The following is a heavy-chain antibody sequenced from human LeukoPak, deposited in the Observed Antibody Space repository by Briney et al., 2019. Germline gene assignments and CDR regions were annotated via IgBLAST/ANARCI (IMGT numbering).Heavy chain of an antibody. CDR3: ARDQYCSSTSCYKAYYYGMDV. J-gene: IGHJ6*02. CDR2: INHSGST. D-gene: IGHD2-2*01. Sequence: SETLSLTCAVYGGSFSGYYWSWIRQPPGKGLGWIGEINHSGSTNYNPSLKSRVTISVDTSKNQFSLKLSSVTAADTAVYYCARDQYCSSTSCYKAYYYGMDVWGQGTTVTVSS. CDR1: GGSFSGYY. V-gene: IGHV4-34*01.